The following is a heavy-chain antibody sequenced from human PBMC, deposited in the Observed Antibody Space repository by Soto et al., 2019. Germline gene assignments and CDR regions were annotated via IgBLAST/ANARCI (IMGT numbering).Heavy chain of an antibody. V-gene: IGHV4-34*01. CDR1: GKSLSGYY. J-gene: IGHJ4*02. CDR2: INHSGNT. Sequence: QVQLQQWGAGLLKPSETLSLTCAVYGKSLSGYYWSWIRQPPGKALEWIGEINHSGNTNYNPSLKSRVTISVDPSKKQLFLNLSSVTAADTAMYYCARHHVRGRTIAGAAEFWGQGTLVTVSS. D-gene: IGHD1-26*01. CDR3: ARHHVRGRTIAGAAEF.